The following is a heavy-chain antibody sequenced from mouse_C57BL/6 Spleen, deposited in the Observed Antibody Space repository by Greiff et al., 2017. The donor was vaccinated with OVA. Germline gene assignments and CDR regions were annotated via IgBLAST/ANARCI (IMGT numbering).Heavy chain of an antibody. D-gene: IGHD2-1*01. V-gene: IGHV1-15*01. Sequence: QVQLKESGAELVRPGASVTLSCKASGYTFTDYEMHWVKQTPVHGLEWIGAIDPETGGTAYNQKFKGKAILTADKSSSTAYMELRSLTSEDSAVYYCTRYYGNYGGYFDVWGTGTTVTVSS. CDR1: GYTFTDYE. J-gene: IGHJ1*03. CDR3: TRYYGNYGGYFDV. CDR2: IDPETGGT.